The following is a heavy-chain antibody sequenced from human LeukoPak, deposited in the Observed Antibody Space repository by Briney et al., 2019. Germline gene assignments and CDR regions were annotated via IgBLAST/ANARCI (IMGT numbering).Heavy chain of an antibody. J-gene: IGHJ4*02. Sequence: SVKVSCKASGGTFSSYAISWVRRAPGQGLEWMGRIIPILGIANYAQKFQGRVTITADKSTSTAYTELSSLRSEDTAVYYCARDGGSYYSPSDYWGQGTLVTVSS. D-gene: IGHD1-26*01. V-gene: IGHV1-69*04. CDR3: ARDGGSYYSPSDY. CDR2: IIPILGIA. CDR1: GGTFSSYA.